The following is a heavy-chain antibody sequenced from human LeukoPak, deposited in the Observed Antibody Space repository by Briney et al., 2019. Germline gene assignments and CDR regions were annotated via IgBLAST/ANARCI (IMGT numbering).Heavy chain of an antibody. CDR1: GGTFSSYA. CDR3: ARDLYGSGSPADY. CDR2: IIPILGIA. J-gene: IGHJ4*02. D-gene: IGHD3-10*01. Sequence: SVKVSCKASGGTFSSYAISWVRQAPGQGLEWMGRIIPILGIANYAQKFQGRVTITADKSTSTAYMELSSLRSEDTAVYYCARDLYGSGSPADYWGQGTLVTVSS. V-gene: IGHV1-69*04.